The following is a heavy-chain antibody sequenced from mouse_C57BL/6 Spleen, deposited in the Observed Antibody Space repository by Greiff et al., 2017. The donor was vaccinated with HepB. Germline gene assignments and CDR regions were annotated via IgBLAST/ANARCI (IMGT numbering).Heavy chain of an antibody. D-gene: IGHD3-3*01. J-gene: IGHJ4*01. CDR3: ARGWDYAMDY. V-gene: IGHV1-81*01. CDR1: GYTFTSYG. Sequence: QVQLKQSGAELARPGASVKLSCKASGYTFTSYGISWVKQRTGQGLEWIGEIYPRSGNTYYNEKFKGKATLTADKSSSTAYMELRSLTSEDSAVYFCARGWDYAMDYGGQGTSVTVSS. CDR2: IYPRSGNT.